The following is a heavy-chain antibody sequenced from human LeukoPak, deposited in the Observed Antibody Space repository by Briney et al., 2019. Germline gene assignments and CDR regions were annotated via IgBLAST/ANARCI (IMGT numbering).Heavy chain of an antibody. D-gene: IGHD3-22*01. J-gene: IGHJ4*02. CDR3: AKDSFSGGFYISNFDY. CDR2: ISYDGSNK. V-gene: IGHV3-30*18. Sequence: PGGSLRLSCAASGFTFSSYGMHWVRQAPGKGLEWVAFISYDGSNKYYADSVKGRLIISRDNSKNTVYLQVNNLRSEDTAVYYCAKDSFSGGFYISNFDYWGQGTLVTVSS. CDR1: GFTFSSYG.